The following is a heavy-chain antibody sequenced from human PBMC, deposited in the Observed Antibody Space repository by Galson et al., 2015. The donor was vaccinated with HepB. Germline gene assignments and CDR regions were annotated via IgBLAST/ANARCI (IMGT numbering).Heavy chain of an antibody. D-gene: IGHD2-2*01. V-gene: IGHV3-23*01. CDR3: AISTVPAAMLLRFDY. CDR2: ISGSGGST. J-gene: IGHJ4*02. Sequence: SLRLSCAASGFTFSSYAMSWVRQAPGKGLEWVSAISGSGGSTYYADSVKGRFTISRDNSKNTLYLQMNSLRAEDTAVYYCAISTVPAAMLLRFDYWGQGTLVTVSS. CDR1: GFTFSSYA.